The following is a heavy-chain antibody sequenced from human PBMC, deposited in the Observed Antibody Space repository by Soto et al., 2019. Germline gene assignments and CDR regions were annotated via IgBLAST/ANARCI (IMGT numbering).Heavy chain of an antibody. CDR2: ISGSGHNT. Sequence: GGSLRLSCTASGFTFSSYAMSWVRQAPGKGLEWVSVISGSGHNTYYADSVKGRFTISRDNSKNTLYLLINSLRAEDTAVYYCAKEADSSGWYLDYWGQGTLVTVSS. V-gene: IGHV3-23*01. D-gene: IGHD6-19*01. CDR1: GFTFSSYA. J-gene: IGHJ4*02. CDR3: AKEADSSGWYLDY.